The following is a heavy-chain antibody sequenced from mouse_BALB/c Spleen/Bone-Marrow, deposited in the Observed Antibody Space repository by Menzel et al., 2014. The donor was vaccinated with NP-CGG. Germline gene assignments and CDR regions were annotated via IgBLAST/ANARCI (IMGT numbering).Heavy chain of an antibody. V-gene: IGHV1-31*01. J-gene: IGHJ1*01. CDR3: ESRGEYFDV. CDR1: GYSFTGYY. Sequence: EVQLQQPGPELVKPGASVKISCKASGYSFTGYYMHWVKQSHGNSLDWIGYIYPYNGVSSYNQKFKGKATLTVDKSSSTAYMELRSLTSDYSAVYHCESRGEYFDVWGAGTTVTVSS. CDR2: IYPYNGVS.